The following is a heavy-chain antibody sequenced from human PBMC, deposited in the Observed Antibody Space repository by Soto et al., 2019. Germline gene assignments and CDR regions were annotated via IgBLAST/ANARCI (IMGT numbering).Heavy chain of an antibody. V-gene: IGHV3-30*18. CDR2: ISYDGSNK. J-gene: IGHJ4*02. CDR3: AKDRELTPIYYFDY. D-gene: IGHD1-26*01. CDR1: GFTFSSYG. Sequence: QVQLVESGGAVVQPGRSLRLSCAASGFTFSSYGMHWVRQAPGKGLEWVAVISYDGSNKYYADSVKGRFTISRDNSKNTLYLQMNSLRAEDTAVYYCAKDRELTPIYYFDYWGQGTLVTVSS.